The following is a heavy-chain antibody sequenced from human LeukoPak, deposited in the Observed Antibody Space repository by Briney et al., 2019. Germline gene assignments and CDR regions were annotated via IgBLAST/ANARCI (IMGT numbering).Heavy chain of an antibody. J-gene: IGHJ4*02. CDR3: AREIGDGYNYYDY. D-gene: IGHD5-24*01. CDR2: IYYSGST. V-gene: IGHV4-59*12. Sequence: PSETLSLTCTVSGGSISGYYWGWIRQPPGKGLEWIGYIYYSGSTNYNPSLKSRVTISVDTSKNQFSLKLSSVTAADTAVYYCAREIGDGYNYYDYWGQGTLVTVSS. CDR1: GGSISGYY.